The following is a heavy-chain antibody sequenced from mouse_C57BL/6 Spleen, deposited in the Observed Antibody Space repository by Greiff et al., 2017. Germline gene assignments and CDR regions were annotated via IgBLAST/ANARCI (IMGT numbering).Heavy chain of an antibody. D-gene: IGHD2-5*01. Sequence: VQRVESGPGLVAPSQSLSITCTVSGFSLTSYGVSWVRQPPGKGLEWLGVIWGDGSTNYHSALISRLSISKDNSKSHVFLKLNSLQTDDTATYYCSKNSYSNYLSYWYFEVWGTGTTVTVSS. CDR2: IWGDGST. CDR1: GFSLTSYG. J-gene: IGHJ1*03. CDR3: SKNSYSNYLSYWYFEV. V-gene: IGHV2-3*01.